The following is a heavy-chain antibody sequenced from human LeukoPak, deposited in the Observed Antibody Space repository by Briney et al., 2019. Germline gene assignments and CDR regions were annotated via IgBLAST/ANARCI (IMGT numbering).Heavy chain of an antibody. CDR2: IYYSGST. D-gene: IGHD3-3*01. V-gene: IGHV4-30-4*01. Sequence: SETLSLTCTVSGDSISNGDYYWSWIRQPPGKGLEWIGYIYYSGSTYYNPSLKSRVTISVDTSKNQFSLRLSPATAADTAVYYCARGLLWSGYYPTYYYYGMDVWGQGTTVTVSS. J-gene: IGHJ6*02. CDR1: GDSISNGDYY. CDR3: ARGLLWSGYYPTYYYYGMDV.